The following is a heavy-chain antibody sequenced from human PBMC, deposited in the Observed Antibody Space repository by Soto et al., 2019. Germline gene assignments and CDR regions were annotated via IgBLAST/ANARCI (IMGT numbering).Heavy chain of an antibody. V-gene: IGHV3-30*18. Sequence: QVHLVESGGGVVQPGRSLRLSCAASGFTFSDYGMHWVRQAPGKGLEWVAVISDDGNNIYYADSVKGRFTISRENSKNTLYLQMNSLRAEDTAVYYCAKVREDLVLLVALDYWGQGTLVTVSS. CDR3: AKVREDLVLLVALDY. D-gene: IGHD2-8*01. J-gene: IGHJ4*02. CDR1: GFTFSDYG. CDR2: ISDDGNNI.